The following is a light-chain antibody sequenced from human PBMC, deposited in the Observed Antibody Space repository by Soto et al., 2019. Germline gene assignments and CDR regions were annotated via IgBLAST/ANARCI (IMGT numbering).Light chain of an antibody. Sequence: DIQMTQSPSSLSASVGDRVTITCRVSQSISSYLNWYQQKPGKAPKLLIYAASSLQSGVPSRFSGSGSGTDFTLTISSLQPEDFATYYCQQSYSTPPTFGHGTKVESK. J-gene: IGKJ1*01. CDR1: QSISSY. CDR2: AAS. CDR3: QQSYSTPPT. V-gene: IGKV1-39*01.